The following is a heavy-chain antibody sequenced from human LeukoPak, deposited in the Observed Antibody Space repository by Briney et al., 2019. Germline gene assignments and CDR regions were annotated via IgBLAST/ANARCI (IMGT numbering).Heavy chain of an antibody. J-gene: IGHJ4*02. D-gene: IGHD6-19*01. V-gene: IGHV3-48*03. CDR2: ISSSASII. CDR1: GFTFSDYE. CDR3: ARGGYSSGWSDFDY. Sequence: GGSLRLSCAASGFTFSDYEMNWVRQAPGKGLEWVSYISSSASIIYYSDSVKGRFTISRDNAKNSLYLQMNSLRDEDTAVYYCARGGYSSGWSDFDYWGQGTLVTVSS.